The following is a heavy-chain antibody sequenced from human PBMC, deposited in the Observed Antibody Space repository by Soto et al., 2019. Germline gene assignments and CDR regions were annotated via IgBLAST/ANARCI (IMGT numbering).Heavy chain of an antibody. V-gene: IGHV3-53*01. CDR1: GFTVRSTY. J-gene: IGHJ4*02. Sequence: EVQPVESGGGLIQPGGPLRLSCAASGFTVRSTYMSWVRQAPGKGLEWVSVTYSGGSTYYADSVKGRFTISRDNSKNTLYLQMNSLRAEDTAVYYCARSGYSYGPFDYWGQGTLVTVSS. CDR2: TYSGGST. D-gene: IGHD5-18*01. CDR3: ARSGYSYGPFDY.